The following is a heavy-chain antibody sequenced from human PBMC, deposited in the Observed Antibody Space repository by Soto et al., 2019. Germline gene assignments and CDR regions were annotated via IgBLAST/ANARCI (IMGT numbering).Heavy chain of an antibody. CDR1: GFTFNSYA. CDR2: ISGRGDNT. V-gene: IGHV3-23*01. D-gene: IGHD2-15*01. J-gene: IGHJ5*02. CDR3: AKDVVVVVTASNWFAP. Sequence: EVQLLESGGGWVQPGGSLRLSCAASGFTFNSYAMNWVRQAPGKGLEWASGISGRGDNTYYADSVKGRFTISRDNSKNTLYLQMTSLRAEDTAVYYCAKDVVVVVTASNWFAPWGQGTLVTVSS.